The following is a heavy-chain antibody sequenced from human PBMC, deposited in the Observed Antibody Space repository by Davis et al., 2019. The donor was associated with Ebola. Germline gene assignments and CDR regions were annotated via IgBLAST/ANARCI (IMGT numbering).Heavy chain of an antibody. V-gene: IGHV3-21*05. CDR2: ISGSYT. D-gene: IGHD2-15*01. Sequence: GESLKISCAASGFTFSSYSMNWVRQAPGKGLEWVAYISGSYTYYAESVKGRFTISRDSAKDSLYLQMNSLRAEDTAVYYCARDWPIDVVVVAATFDYWGQGTLVTVSS. J-gene: IGHJ4*02. CDR3: ARDWPIDVVVVAATFDY. CDR1: GFTFSSYS.